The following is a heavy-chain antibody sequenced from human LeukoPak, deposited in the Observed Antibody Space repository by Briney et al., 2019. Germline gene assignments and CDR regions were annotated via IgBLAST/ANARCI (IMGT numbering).Heavy chain of an antibody. CDR3: ASCSGGSCRRGTRYYYYMDV. Sequence: SETLSLTCAVSGYSISSGYYWGWIRQPPGKGLEWTGSIYHSGSTYYNPSLKSRVTISVDTSKNQFSLRLSSVTAADTAVYYCASCSGGSCRRGTRYYYYMDVWGKGTTVTVSS. CDR2: IYHSGST. V-gene: IGHV4-38-2*01. D-gene: IGHD2-15*01. CDR1: GYSISSGYY. J-gene: IGHJ6*03.